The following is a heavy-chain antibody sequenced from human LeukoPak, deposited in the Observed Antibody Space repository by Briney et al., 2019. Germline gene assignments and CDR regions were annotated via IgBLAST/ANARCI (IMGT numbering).Heavy chain of an antibody. Sequence: ASVKVSCKASGYTFTSYYMHWVRQAPGQGLEWMGIINPSGGSTSYAQKFQGRATMTRDASTSTVYMELSSLRSEDTAVYYCARVLEMATQVFDYWGQGTLVTVSS. CDR2: INPSGGST. CDR1: GYTFTSYY. J-gene: IGHJ4*02. V-gene: IGHV1-46*01. CDR3: ARVLEMATQVFDY. D-gene: IGHD5-24*01.